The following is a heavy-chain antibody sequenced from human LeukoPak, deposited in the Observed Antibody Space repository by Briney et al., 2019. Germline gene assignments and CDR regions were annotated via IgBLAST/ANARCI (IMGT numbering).Heavy chain of an antibody. V-gene: IGHV1-2*02. CDR3: ASPDYYGSGSYRFDP. D-gene: IGHD3-10*01. J-gene: IGHJ5*02. Sequence: GASVKVSCKASAYTFTGYYMHWVRQAPGQGLEWMGWINPNSGGTNYAQKFQGRVTMTTGTSIATAYMELSSLRSDDTAAYYCASPDYYGSGSYRFDPWGQGTLVTVSS. CDR1: AYTFTGYY. CDR2: INPNSGGT.